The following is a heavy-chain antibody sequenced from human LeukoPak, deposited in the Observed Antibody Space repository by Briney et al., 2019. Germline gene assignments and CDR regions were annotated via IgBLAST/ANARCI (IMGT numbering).Heavy chain of an antibody. Sequence: PGGSLRLSCAASGFTFSSYGMHWVRQAPGKGLEWVAFIRYDGSNKYYADSVKGRFTISRDNSKNTLYLHVNSLRPEDTAVYYCARDLSSRGYTYGTPAFTFDIWGQGTMVTVSS. CDR2: IRYDGSNK. V-gene: IGHV3-30*02. CDR1: GFTFSSYG. J-gene: IGHJ3*02. CDR3: ARDLSSRGYTYGTPAFTFDI. D-gene: IGHD5-18*01.